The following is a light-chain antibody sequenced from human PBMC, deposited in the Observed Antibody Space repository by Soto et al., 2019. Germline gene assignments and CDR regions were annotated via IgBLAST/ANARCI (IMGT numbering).Light chain of an antibody. V-gene: IGLV2-8*01. J-gene: IGLJ2*01. CDR3: SSYAGSNNLV. Sequence: QSALTQPPSASGSPGQSVTISCTGTSSDVGGYNYVSWYQQHPGKAPKLMIYEVSKRPSGVPDRFSGSKSGNTASLTVSGLQAEDGADYYCSSYAGSNNLVFGGGTKVTV. CDR1: SSDVGGYNY. CDR2: EVS.